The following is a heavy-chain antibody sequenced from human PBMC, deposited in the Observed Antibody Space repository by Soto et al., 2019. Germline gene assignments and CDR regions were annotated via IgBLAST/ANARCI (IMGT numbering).Heavy chain of an antibody. Sequence: ASVKVSCKASGYTFTSYGISWVRQAPGQGLEWMGWISAYNGNTNYAQKLQGRVTMTTDTSTSTAYMELRSLRSDDTAVYYCARDRTYYDFWSGYPQDYYYYGMDVWGQGTTVTVS. J-gene: IGHJ6*02. V-gene: IGHV1-18*04. CDR3: ARDRTYYDFWSGYPQDYYYYGMDV. CDR1: GYTFTSYG. CDR2: ISAYNGNT. D-gene: IGHD3-3*01.